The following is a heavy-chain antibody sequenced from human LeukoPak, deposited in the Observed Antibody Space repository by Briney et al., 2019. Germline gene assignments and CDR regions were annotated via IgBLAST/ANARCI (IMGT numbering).Heavy chain of an antibody. V-gene: IGHV4-39*01. J-gene: IGHJ6*03. CDR1: GGSISSSSYY. CDR2: IYYSGST. CDR3: ASHGDPRGDYYYYMDV. Sequence: PSETLSLTRTVSGGSISSSSYYWGWIRQPPGKGLEWIGSIYYSGSTYYNPSLKSRVTISVDTSKNQFSLKLSSVTAADTAVYYCASHGDPRGDYYYYMDVWGKGTTVTVSS. D-gene: IGHD3-10*01.